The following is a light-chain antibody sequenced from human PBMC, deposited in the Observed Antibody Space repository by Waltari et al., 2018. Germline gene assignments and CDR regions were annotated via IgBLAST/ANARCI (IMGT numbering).Light chain of an antibody. CDR1: QSTSSY. CDR3: QQSYSAPWT. Sequence: DIQMTQSPSSLSASVGDSVTITCRASQSTSSYLNWYQQKPGKAPKLLIYAASSLQSGVPSRFSGSGSGTDFTLTISSPQPEDFATYYCQQSYSAPWTFGQGTKVGIK. J-gene: IGKJ1*01. V-gene: IGKV1-39*01. CDR2: AAS.